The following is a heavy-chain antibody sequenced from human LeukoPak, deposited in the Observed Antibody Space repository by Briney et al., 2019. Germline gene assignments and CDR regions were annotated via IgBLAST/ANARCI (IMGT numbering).Heavy chain of an antibody. CDR2: ISAYNGNT. D-gene: IGHD3-10*01. J-gene: IGHJ4*02. CDR1: GYTFTSYG. CDR3: ARVGSGSYPKKPLDY. Sequence: ASVKVSCEASGYTFTSYGISWVRQAPGQGLEWMGWISAYNGNTNYAQKLQGRVTMTTDTSTSTAYMELRSLRSDDTAVYYCARVGSGSYPKKPLDYWGQGTLVTVSS. V-gene: IGHV1-18*01.